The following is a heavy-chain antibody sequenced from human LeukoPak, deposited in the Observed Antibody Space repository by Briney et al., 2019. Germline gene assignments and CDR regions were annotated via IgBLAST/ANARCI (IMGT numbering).Heavy chain of an antibody. CDR1: GGSFSTYV. D-gene: IGHD1-14*01. J-gene: IGHJ4*02. V-gene: IGHV1-69*04. CDR2: IYPMLGVD. Sequence: ASVKVSCEASGGSFSTYVVSWVRQAPGQGLEWMGRIYPMLGVDNYAQRFQGRVTITADKSTGTAYMELNSLTSEDTAVYYCAREGSGTSSPMAYWGQGTLVTVSS. CDR3: AREGSGTSSPMAY.